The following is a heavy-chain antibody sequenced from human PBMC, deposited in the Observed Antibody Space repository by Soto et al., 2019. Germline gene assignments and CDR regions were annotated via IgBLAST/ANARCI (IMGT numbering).Heavy chain of an antibody. V-gene: IGHV4-39*01. D-gene: IGHD4-4*01. J-gene: IGHJ4*02. CDR2: VYYRGRS. Sequence: PSETLSLTCTVSGGSVTNSSYYWGWIRQSPGKGLEWIGSVYYRGRSYSKSSVKSRVTISVDTSKNQFSLNLNSVTAPDTAVYFCVSQRTTVIPQAYFDYWGPGALVTVSS. CDR1: GGSVTNSSYY. CDR3: VSQRTTVIPQAYFDY.